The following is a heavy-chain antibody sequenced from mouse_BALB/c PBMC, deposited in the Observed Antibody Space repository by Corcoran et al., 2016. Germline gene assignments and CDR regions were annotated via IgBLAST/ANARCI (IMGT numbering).Heavy chain of an antibody. V-gene: IGHV1-77*01. D-gene: IGHD1-1*01. CDR1: GYTFTDYY. CDR3: ARGGYGSSYGYFDV. Sequence: QVQLQQSGAELARPGASVKLSCKASGYTFTDYYINWVKQRTGQGLEWIGEIDPGSGNTYYNEKFKGKATLTADKSSSTAYMQLSSLTSEDSAVYFCARGGYGSSYGYFDVWGAGTTVTVSS. CDR2: IDPGSGNT. J-gene: IGHJ1*01.